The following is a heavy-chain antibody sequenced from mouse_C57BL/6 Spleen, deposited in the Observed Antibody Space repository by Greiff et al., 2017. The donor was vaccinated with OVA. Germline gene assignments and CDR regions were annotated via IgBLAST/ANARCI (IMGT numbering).Heavy chain of an antibody. CDR3: VRDYYGNYWYFDV. CDR2: IRSKSNNYAT. V-gene: IGHV10-1*01. D-gene: IGHD2-1*01. J-gene: IGHJ1*03. CDR1: GFSFNTYA. Sequence: EVMLVESGGGLVQPKGSLKLSCAASGFSFNTYAMNWVRQAPGKGLEWVARIRSKSNNYATYYADSVKDRFTISRDDSESMLYLQMNNLKTEDTAMYYCVRDYYGNYWYFDVWGTGTTVTVSS.